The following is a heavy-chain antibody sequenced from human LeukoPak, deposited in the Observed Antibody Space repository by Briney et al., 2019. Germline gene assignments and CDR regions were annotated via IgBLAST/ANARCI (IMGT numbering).Heavy chain of an antibody. CDR3: ASLQSPFDP. D-gene: IGHD4-11*01. J-gene: IGHJ5*02. CDR2: INHSGST. V-gene: IGHV4-34*01. Sequence: PSETLSLTCAVYGGSFSGYYWSWIRQPPGKGLEWIGEINHSGSTNYNPSLKSRVTISADTSKNQFSLKLSSVTAADTAVYYCASLQSPFDPWGQGTLVTVSS. CDR1: GGSFSGYY.